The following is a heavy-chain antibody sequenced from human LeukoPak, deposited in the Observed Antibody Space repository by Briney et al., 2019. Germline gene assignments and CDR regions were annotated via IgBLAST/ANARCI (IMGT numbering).Heavy chain of an antibody. Sequence: PSETLSLTCTVSGDSISSYYWSWIRQPPGKGLEWIGYIYTSGGTNYIPSLKGRVTISIDTSKNQFSLELSSVTAADSAVYYCARLTRLSTSPDRYYLDYWGQGTLVNVSS. J-gene: IGHJ4*02. V-gene: IGHV4-4*09. CDR1: GDSISSYY. CDR3: ARLTRLSTSPDRYYLDY. CDR2: IYTSGGT. D-gene: IGHD6-6*01.